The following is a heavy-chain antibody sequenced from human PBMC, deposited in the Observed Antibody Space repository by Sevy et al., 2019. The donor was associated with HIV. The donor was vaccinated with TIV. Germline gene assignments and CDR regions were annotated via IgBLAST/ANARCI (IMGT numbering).Heavy chain of an antibody. Sequence: SETLSLTCTVSGYSISSGYYWGWIRQPPGKGLEWIGSIYHSGSTYYNPSLKSRVTISVDTSKNQFSLKLSSVTAADTAVYYCARDSPATVYGDFFDYWGQGTLVTVSS. D-gene: IGHD4-17*01. CDR2: IYHSGST. J-gene: IGHJ4*02. CDR3: ARDSPATVYGDFFDY. V-gene: IGHV4-38-2*02. CDR1: GYSISSGYY.